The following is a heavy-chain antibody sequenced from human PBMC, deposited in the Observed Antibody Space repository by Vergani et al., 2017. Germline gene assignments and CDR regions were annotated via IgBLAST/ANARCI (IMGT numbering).Heavy chain of an antibody. CDR3: ARDGGYCSSTSCRFDY. D-gene: IGHD2-2*01. V-gene: IGHV3-11*06. J-gene: IGHJ4*02. CDR2: ISSSSSYT. Sequence: QVQLVESGGCLVKPGGSLRPSGAASGFTLSDNYMSGIRQAQGKGLEWVSYISSSSSYTNYADSVKGRFTISRDNAKNSLYLQMNSLRAEDTAVYYCARDGGYCSSTSCRFDYWGQGTLVTVSS. CDR1: GFTLSDNY.